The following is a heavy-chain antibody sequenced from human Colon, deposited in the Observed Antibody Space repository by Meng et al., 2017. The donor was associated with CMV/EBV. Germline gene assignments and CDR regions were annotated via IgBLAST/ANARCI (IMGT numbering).Heavy chain of an antibody. V-gene: IGHV4-31*03. D-gene: IGHD4-23*01. CDR3: ARAYHGNNPFDY. J-gene: IGHJ4*02. CDR1: GGSISSGSYY. CDR2: VSYSGTT. Sequence: SLRLSLTFTVSGGSISSGSYYWTWIRQFPGRGLEWIGRVSYSGTTSYNPSLESRLTISVNTSNNQFSLKLTSVTAADTAVYFCARAYHGNNPFDYWGQGTLVTVSS.